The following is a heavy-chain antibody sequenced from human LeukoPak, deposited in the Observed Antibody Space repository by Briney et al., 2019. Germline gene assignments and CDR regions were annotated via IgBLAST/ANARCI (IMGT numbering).Heavy chain of an antibody. CDR2: ISSSSSYI. J-gene: IGHJ4*02. CDR3: AREFAYYYDSSGYYIDY. Sequence: GGSLRLSCAASGFTFSSYSTTWVRQAPGKGLEWVSSISSSSSYIYYADSVKGRFTISRDNAKNSLYLQMNSLRAEDTAVYYCAREFAYYYDSSGYYIDYWGQGTLVTVSS. CDR1: GFTFSSYS. V-gene: IGHV3-21*01. D-gene: IGHD3-22*01.